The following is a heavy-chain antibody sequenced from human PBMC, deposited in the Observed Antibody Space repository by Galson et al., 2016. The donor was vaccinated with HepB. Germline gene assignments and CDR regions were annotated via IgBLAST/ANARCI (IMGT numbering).Heavy chain of an antibody. D-gene: IGHD3-10*01. J-gene: IGHJ3*02. CDR3: AATILRGLVEASDAFDI. CDR2: IIPIFGSA. Sequence: SVKVSCKASGGTFSSSAINWVRQAPGQGLEWMGGIIPIFGSANYAEKIQGRVTITADESTSTAYMELNGLRSDYTAVYFCAATILRGLVEASDAFDIWGQGTVVTVSS. CDR1: GGTFSSSA. V-gene: IGHV1-69*13.